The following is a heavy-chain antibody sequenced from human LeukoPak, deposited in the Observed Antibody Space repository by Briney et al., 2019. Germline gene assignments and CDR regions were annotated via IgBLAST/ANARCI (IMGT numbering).Heavy chain of an antibody. J-gene: IGHJ4*02. CDR3: ARGIVVVTAANFDY. CDR1: GGSISSGSYY. D-gene: IGHD2-21*02. V-gene: IGHV4-61*01. CDR2: IYYSGST. Sequence: PSQTLSLTCTVSGGSISSGSYYWSWIRQPPGKGLEWIGYIYYSGSTNYNPSLKSRVTISVDTSKNQFSLKLSSVTAADTAVYYCARGIVVVTAANFDYWGQGTLVTVSS.